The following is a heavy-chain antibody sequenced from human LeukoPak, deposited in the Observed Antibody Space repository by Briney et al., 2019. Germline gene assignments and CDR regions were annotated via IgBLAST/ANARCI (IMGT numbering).Heavy chain of an antibody. CDR1: GGTFSSYA. CDR3: ARYCSSTSCYTLLNGGNPWDYYYGMDV. V-gene: IGHV1-69*04. CDR2: IIPILGIA. J-gene: IGHJ6*02. Sequence: SVTVSCKASGGTFSSYAISWVRQAPGQGLEWMGRIIPILGIANYAQKFQGRVTITADKSTSTAYMELNSLRSEDTAVYYCARYCSSTSCYTLLNGGNPWDYYYGMDVWGQGTTVTVSS. D-gene: IGHD2-2*02.